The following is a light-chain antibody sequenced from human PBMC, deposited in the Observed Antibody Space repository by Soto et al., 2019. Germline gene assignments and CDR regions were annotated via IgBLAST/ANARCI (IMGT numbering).Light chain of an antibody. CDR1: SSNIGSNY. CDR3: AAWDDSLSGWV. Sequence: QSVLTQPPSTSGTPGQWVTISCSGSSSNIGSNYVYWYQQLPGTAPKLLVYRTNQRPSGVPDRFSGSKSGTSASLAISGLRSEDEADYYCAAWDDSLSGWVFGGGTKLTVL. CDR2: RTN. J-gene: IGLJ3*02. V-gene: IGLV1-47*01.